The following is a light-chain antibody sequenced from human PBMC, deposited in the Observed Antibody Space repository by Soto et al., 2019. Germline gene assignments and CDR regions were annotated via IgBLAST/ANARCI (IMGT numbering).Light chain of an antibody. J-gene: IGLJ2*01. CDR2: YDS. CDR3: QVWDSSSDHGV. CDR1: NIGSKS. Sequence: SYELTQPPSVSVAPGKTAKITCGGDNIGSKSVHWYQQKSGQAPVLVIYYDSDRPSGIPERFSGSNSGSTATLTISRVEGGDEADYYCQVWDSSSDHGVFGGGTKVTVL. V-gene: IGLV3-21*04.